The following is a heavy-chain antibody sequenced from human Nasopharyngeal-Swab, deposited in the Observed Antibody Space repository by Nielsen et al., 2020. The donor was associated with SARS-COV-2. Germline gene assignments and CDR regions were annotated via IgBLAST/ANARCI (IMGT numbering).Heavy chain of an antibody. D-gene: IGHD2-2*01. CDR2: ISGSGGST. V-gene: IGHV3-23*01. CDR3: AKESGYCSSTSCYAPVPFDY. J-gene: IGHJ4*02. Sequence: WIRQPPGKGLEWVSAISGSGGSTYYAGSVKGRFTISRDNSKNTLYLQMNSLRAEDTAVYYCAKESGYCSSTSCYAPVPFDYWGQGTLVTVSS.